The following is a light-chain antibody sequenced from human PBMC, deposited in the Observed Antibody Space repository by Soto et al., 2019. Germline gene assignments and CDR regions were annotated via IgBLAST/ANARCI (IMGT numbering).Light chain of an antibody. J-gene: IGKJ1*01. CDR3: QPSGESRT. V-gene: IGKV3-20*01. CDR2: DTS. CDR1: QSVRSSY. Sequence: EIVLTQSPGTLSMSPGERATLSCRASQSVRSSYLAWYQQKPGQAPRLLIYDTSSRASGIPDRFSGSGSGTDFTLTISRLEPEEFAVYYCQPSGESRTFGQG.